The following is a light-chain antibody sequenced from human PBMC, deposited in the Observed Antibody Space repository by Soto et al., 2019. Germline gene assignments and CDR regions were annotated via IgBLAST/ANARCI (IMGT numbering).Light chain of an antibody. CDR1: QGINNY. CDR2: DAF. V-gene: IGKV1-33*01. Sequence: DIQMTQSPSSLSASVGDRVTITCRASQGINNYLIWYQQKPGKAPELLIYDAFSLQTGVPSRFSGGASGTDFTLTISSLQPEDFATYYCQPYDTLPPTCGQGTNLEI. CDR3: QPYDTLPPT. J-gene: IGKJ2*01.